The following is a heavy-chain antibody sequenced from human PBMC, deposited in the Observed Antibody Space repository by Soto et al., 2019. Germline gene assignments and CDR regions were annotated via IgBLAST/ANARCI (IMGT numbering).Heavy chain of an antibody. D-gene: IGHD3-3*01. Sequence: GGSLRLSCAASGFTFSDYYMSWIRQAPGKGLEWVSYISSSGSTIYYADSVKGRFTSSRDNAKNSLYLQMNSLRAEDTAVYYCASWRRYYYGMDVWGQETTVTVSS. J-gene: IGHJ6*02. CDR2: ISSSGSTI. CDR3: ASWRRYYYGMDV. V-gene: IGHV3-11*01. CDR1: GFTFSDYY.